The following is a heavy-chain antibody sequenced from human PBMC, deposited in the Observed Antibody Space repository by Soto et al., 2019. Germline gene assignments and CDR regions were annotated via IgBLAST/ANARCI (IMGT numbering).Heavy chain of an antibody. D-gene: IGHD5-18*01. V-gene: IGHV1-3*01. CDR2: INAGNGNT. J-gene: IGHJ4*02. CDR1: GYTFTSYA. Sequence: GASVKVSCKASGYTFTSYAMHWVRQAPGQRLEWMGWINAGNGNTKYSQKFQGRVTITRDTSASTAYMELSSLRSEDTAVYYCARDGRIHLWLHQFDYWGQGTLVTVSS. CDR3: ARDGRIHLWLHQFDY.